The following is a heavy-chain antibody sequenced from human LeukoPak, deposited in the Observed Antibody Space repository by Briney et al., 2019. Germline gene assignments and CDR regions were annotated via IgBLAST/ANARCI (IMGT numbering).Heavy chain of an antibody. J-gene: IGHJ5*02. Sequence: SETLSLTCAVYGGSFSGYYWSWIRQPPGKGLEWIGEINHSGSTNYNPSLKSRVTISVDTSKNQFSLKLSSVTAADTAVYYCARHVNPSSWYGRRDNWFDPWGQGTLVTVSS. D-gene: IGHD6-13*01. CDR2: INHSGST. CDR3: ARHVNPSSWYGRRDNWFDP. V-gene: IGHV4-34*01. CDR1: GGSFSGYY.